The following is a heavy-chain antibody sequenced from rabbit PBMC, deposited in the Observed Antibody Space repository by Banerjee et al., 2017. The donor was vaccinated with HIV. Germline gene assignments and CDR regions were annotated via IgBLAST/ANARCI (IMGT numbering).Heavy chain of an antibody. CDR1: GFTISSSYW. Sequence: QEQLVESRGGLVQPGGSLTLSCKASGFTISSSYWMCWVRQAPGKGLEWIGCISTGKGSTYYASWAKGRFTISSDNAQNTVDLQMNSLTAADTATYFCARDGDVVGVGDALNLWGPGTLVTVS. D-gene: IGHD2-1*01. CDR3: ARDGDVVGVGDALNL. V-gene: IGHV1S45*01. J-gene: IGHJ4*01. CDR2: ISTGKGST.